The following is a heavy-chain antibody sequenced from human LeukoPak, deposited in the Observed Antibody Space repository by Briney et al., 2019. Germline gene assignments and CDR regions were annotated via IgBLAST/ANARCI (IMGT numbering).Heavy chain of an antibody. CDR1: AYTFTSYG. V-gene: IGHV1-18*01. CDR2: ISAHNGNT. Sequence: ASVKVSCKASAYTFTSYGITWVRQAPGQGLEWMGWISAHNGNTNYAQKLQGRVTMTTDISTTTAYMELRSLSSDDTAVYYCARGGAYSSDWYVDYWGQGTLVPVSS. J-gene: IGHJ4*02. CDR3: ARGGAYSSDWYVDY. D-gene: IGHD6-19*01.